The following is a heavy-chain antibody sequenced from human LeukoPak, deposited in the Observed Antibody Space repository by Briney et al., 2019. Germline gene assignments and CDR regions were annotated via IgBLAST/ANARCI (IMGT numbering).Heavy chain of an antibody. J-gene: IGHJ5*02. CDR1: GFTFSGSA. Sequence: GGSLKLSCAASGFTFSGSAMHWVRQAFGKGLEWVGRIRSKANSYATAYAASVKGRFTISRDDSKNTAYLQMNSLKTEDTAVYYCTRHSSSWFHNWFDPWGQGTLVTVSS. CDR3: TRHSSSWFHNWFDP. D-gene: IGHD6-13*01. V-gene: IGHV3-73*01. CDR2: IRSKANSYAT.